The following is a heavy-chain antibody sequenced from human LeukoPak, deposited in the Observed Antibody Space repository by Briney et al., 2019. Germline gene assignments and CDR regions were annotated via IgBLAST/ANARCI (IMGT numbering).Heavy chain of an antibody. Sequence: GGSLRLSCAASGFTVSSSYMTWVRQAPGKGLEWVSTIYSGGNTYYADSVKGRFTISRDNSKNTLYLQMNSLRAEDTAVYYCAKDEYCGGDCYIQHWGQGTLVTVSS. CDR2: IYSGGNT. D-gene: IGHD2-21*02. CDR3: AKDEYCGGDCYIQH. J-gene: IGHJ1*01. CDR1: GFTVSSSY. V-gene: IGHV3-53*01.